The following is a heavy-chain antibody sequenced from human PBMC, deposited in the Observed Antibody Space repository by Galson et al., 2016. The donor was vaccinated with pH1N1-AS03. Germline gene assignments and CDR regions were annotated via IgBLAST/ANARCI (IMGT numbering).Heavy chain of an antibody. CDR2: INPGGPPP. D-gene: IGHD6-19*01. CDR3: ARRGGSGAPLFDY. Sequence: SVKVSCKASGFTLTKHYIHWLRQAPGQGLQWMGIINPGGPPPKYAEKFQGRVIMTADTATRTVFMELSSLTSEDMAVYYCARRGGSGAPLFDYWGQGTLVTVSS. CDR1: GFTLTKHY. V-gene: IGHV1-46*01. J-gene: IGHJ4*02.